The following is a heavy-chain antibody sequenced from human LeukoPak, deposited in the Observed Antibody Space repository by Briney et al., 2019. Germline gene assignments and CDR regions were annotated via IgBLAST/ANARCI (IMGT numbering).Heavy chain of an antibody. CDR1: GFTFSSYG. CDR3: ARDQLGEGIVGATIDY. J-gene: IGHJ4*02. D-gene: IGHD1-26*01. V-gene: IGHV3-33*01. Sequence: GGSLRLSCAASGFTFSSYGMHWVRQAPGKGLEWVAVIWYDGSNKYYADSVKGRFTISRDNSKNTLYLQMNSLRAEDTAVYYCARDQLGEGIVGATIDYWGQGTLVTVSS. CDR2: IWYDGSNK.